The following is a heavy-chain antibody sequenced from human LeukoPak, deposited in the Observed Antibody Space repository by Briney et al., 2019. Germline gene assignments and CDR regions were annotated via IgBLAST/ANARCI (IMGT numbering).Heavy chain of an antibody. D-gene: IGHD3-16*01. CDR3: ARDLGKGGGNWFDP. V-gene: IGHV1-8*01. J-gene: IGHJ5*02. CDR1: GYTFTSYD. Sequence: ASVKVSCKASGYTFTSYDINWVRQATGQGLEWMGWMNPNSGNTGYAQKFQGRVTMTRNSSISTAYMELSSLRSEDTAVYYCARDLGKGGGNWFDPWGQGTLVTVSS. CDR2: MNPNSGNT.